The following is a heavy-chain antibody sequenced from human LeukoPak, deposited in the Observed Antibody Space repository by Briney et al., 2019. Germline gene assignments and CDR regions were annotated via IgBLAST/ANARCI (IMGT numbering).Heavy chain of an antibody. J-gene: IGHJ4*02. V-gene: IGHV3-7*01. CDR1: GFTFSNSL. CDR3: ARISYSSGWYFDY. D-gene: IGHD6-19*01. CDR2: IKKDGSEK. Sequence: SGGSLRLSCVASGFTFSNSLVSWVRQAPGKGLEWVANIKKDGSEKYYVDSVKGRFTISRDNAKNSLYLHMNSLRAEDTAVYYCARISYSSGWYFDYWGQGSLVTVSS.